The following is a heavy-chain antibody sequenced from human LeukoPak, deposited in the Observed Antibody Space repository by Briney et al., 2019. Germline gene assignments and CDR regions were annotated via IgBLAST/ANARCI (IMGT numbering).Heavy chain of an antibody. CDR3: ARSPESGGNVFDI. CDR2: SRNKANGYTT. D-gene: IGHD3-16*01. Sequence: AGGSLRLSCAAFGFTFSNDVMNWVRQAPGKGLEWVGRSRNKANGYTTEYAASVKGRFTISRDDSKNSVYLQMNSLKTEDTAVYYCARSPESGGNVFDIWGQGTMVTVCS. V-gene: IGHV3-72*01. CDR1: GFTFSNDV. J-gene: IGHJ3*02.